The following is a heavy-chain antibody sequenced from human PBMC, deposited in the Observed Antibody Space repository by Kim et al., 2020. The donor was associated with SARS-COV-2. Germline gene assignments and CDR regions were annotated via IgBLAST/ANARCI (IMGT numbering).Heavy chain of an antibody. CDR3: ARPNYDSSGYYAGGCDY. J-gene: IGHJ4*02. Sequence: GESLKISCKGSGYSFTSYWIGWVRQMPGKGLEWMGIIYPGDSDTRYSPSFQGQVTISADNSISTAYLQWSSLKASDTAMYYCARPNYDSSGYYAGGCDYWGQGTLLTVSS. CDR1: GYSFTSYW. CDR2: IYPGDSDT. D-gene: IGHD3-22*01. V-gene: IGHV5-51*01.